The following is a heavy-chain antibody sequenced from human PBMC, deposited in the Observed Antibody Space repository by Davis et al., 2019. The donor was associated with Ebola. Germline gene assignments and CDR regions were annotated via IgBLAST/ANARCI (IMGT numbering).Heavy chain of an antibody. CDR2: ITGTGAST. J-gene: IGHJ1*01. D-gene: IGHD6-13*01. CDR3: AKDGALAAAGNRGPEYFQH. Sequence: GESLKISCAASGFTVSSNYMSWVRQAPVQGLEWVSTITGTGASTYYTDSVKGRFTISRDNSKNTLYLQMNSLRAEDTAVYYCAKDGALAAAGNRGPEYFQHWGQGTLVTVSS. V-gene: IGHV3-23*01. CDR1: GFTVSSNY.